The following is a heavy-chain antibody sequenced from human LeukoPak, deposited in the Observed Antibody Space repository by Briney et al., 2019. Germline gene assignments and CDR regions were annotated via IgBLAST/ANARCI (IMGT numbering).Heavy chain of an antibody. V-gene: IGHV4-39*07. J-gene: IGHJ4*02. CDR2: IYHSGST. CDR3: ARGYRAADGNYFDY. D-gene: IGHD6-13*01. Sequence: PSETLSLTCTVSGGSLSSSSYYWGWIRQPPGKGLEWIGSIYHSGSTYYNPSLKSRVTISVDTSKNQFSLKLSSVTAADTAVYYCARGYRAADGNYFDYWGQGTLVTVSS. CDR1: GGSLSSSSYY.